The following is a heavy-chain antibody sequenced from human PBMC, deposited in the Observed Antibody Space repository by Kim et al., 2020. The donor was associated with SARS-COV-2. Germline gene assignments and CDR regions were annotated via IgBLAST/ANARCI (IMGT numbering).Heavy chain of an antibody. CDR3: AKRGPRGGYSDYYYGMDV. D-gene: IGHD3-22*01. CDR1: GFTFSSYA. Sequence: GGSLRLSCAASGFTFSSYAMSWVRQAPGKGLEWVSAISGSGGSTYYADSVKGRFTISRDNSKNTLYLQMNSLRAEDTAVYYCAKRGPRGGYSDYYYGMDVWGQGTTVTVSS. V-gene: IGHV3-23*01. J-gene: IGHJ6*02. CDR2: ISGSGGST.